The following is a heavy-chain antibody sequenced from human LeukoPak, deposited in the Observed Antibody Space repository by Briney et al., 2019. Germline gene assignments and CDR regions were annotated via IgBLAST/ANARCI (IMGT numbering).Heavy chain of an antibody. CDR2: INPNSGGT. CDR1: GYTFTGYY. V-gene: IGHV1-2*04. Sequence: GASVKVSCKASGYTFTGYYMHWVRQAPGQGLEWMGWINPNSGGTNYAQKFQGWVTMTRDTSISTAYMELSRLRSDDTAVYYCARDRFGGVSQLLEDWYFDLWGRGTLVTVSS. D-gene: IGHD2-2*01. J-gene: IGHJ2*01. CDR3: ARDRFGGVSQLLEDWYFDL.